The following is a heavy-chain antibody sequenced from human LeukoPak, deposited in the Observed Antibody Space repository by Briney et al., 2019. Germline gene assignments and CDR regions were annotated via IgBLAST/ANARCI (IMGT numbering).Heavy chain of an antibody. V-gene: IGHV3-23*01. CDR3: AKVPYYYDSTAYLFDY. CDR2: ISGTGSGT. D-gene: IGHD3-22*01. J-gene: IGHJ4*02. Sequence: GGSLRLSCAASGFTFSTYSMNWVRQAPGKGLEWVSGISGTGSGTYYADSVKGRFTISRDNSKSTLFLQMSSLRDGDTAIYYCAKVPYYYDSTAYLFDYWGQGTLVTVSS. CDR1: GFTFSTYS.